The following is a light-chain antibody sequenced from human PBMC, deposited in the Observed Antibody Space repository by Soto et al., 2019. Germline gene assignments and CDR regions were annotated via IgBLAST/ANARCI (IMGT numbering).Light chain of an antibody. CDR2: EDN. CDR1: SGSIASNY. J-gene: IGLJ3*02. CDR3: QSYGSSNHPV. V-gene: IGLV6-57*03. Sequence: NFMLTQPHSVSESPGKTVTISCTRSSGSIASNYVQWYQQRPGSAPTTVIYEDNQRPSGVPDRFSGSIDSSSNSASLTISGLKTEDEADYYCQSYGSSNHPVFGGGTKLTVL.